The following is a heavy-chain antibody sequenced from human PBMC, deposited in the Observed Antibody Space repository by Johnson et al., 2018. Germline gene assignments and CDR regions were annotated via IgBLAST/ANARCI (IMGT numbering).Heavy chain of an antibody. CDR2: IKPDGTEK. V-gene: IGHV3-7*01. D-gene: IGHD2-15*01. CDR3: PRTGGYSSDGRTSYAFDI. Sequence: EVQLVESGGGLVQPGMSLRLSCAASGFTFSNYWMSWVRQTPGKGLEWLANIKPDGTEKYYMDSVKGRFTISRDNAKNSLYLQINGLRAEDTAVYYCPRTGGYSSDGRTSYAFDIWGQGTMVTVSS. J-gene: IGHJ3*02. CDR1: GFTFSNYW.